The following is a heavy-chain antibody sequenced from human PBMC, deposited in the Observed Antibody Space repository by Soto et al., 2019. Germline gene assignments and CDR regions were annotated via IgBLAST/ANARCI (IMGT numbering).Heavy chain of an antibody. CDR3: ARGGSSTYYGY. V-gene: IGHV3-74*01. Sequence: EVQLVESGGGLVQPGGSLRLSCAVSGFTFSTYWMHWIRQAPGKGLVWVSRINGDGTSTTYADSVKGRFTISRDNAKNTLYLQMNSLRAEDTAVYYCARGGSSTYYGYWGQGTLVTVSS. CDR2: INGDGTST. J-gene: IGHJ4*02. D-gene: IGHD3-22*01. CDR1: GFTFSTYW.